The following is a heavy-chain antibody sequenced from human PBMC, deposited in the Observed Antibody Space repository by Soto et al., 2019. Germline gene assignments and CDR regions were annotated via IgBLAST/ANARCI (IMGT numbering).Heavy chain of an antibody. CDR3: ARVRGDYNDASDI. V-gene: IGHV4-59*02. Sequence: PSETLSLTCTVSGVSVSSYYWSWIRQPPEGGLEWIGYIYYSGSTAYNPSLKSRVTISVDTSKNQLSLKLSSVIAADTAVYYCARVRGDYNDASDIWGQGTMATVSS. CDR2: IYYSGST. CDR1: GVSVSSYY. D-gene: IGHD4-17*01. J-gene: IGHJ3*02.